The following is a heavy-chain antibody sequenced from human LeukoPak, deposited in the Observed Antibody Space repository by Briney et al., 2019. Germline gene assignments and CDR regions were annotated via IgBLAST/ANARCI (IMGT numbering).Heavy chain of an antibody. V-gene: IGHV4-4*07. J-gene: IGHJ4*02. D-gene: IGHD4-17*01. Sequence: PAETLSLTCTVSGASVSGYYWSWIRLPAGKGLEWIGRLYNNGSTNCNPSLKSRVTMSVDTSKNQLSLRLKSVTAADTAVYYCTRDIGSGDYVFFDSWGQGIRVIVSS. CDR3: TRDIGSGDYVFFDS. CDR2: LYNNGST. CDR1: GASVSGYY.